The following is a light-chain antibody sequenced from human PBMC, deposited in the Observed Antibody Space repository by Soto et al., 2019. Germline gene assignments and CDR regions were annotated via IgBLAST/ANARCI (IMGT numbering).Light chain of an antibody. J-gene: IGKJ4*01. CDR1: QSVSSN. V-gene: IGKV3-15*01. CDR2: SAS. Sequence: EVEMTQSPATLSVTPGESARLSRRASQSVSSNLAWYQQKPGQDPRVLIYSASTRATGIPARFSGSGSGTEFNLTISRLQSEELAVYVCQQYHNWTLTFGGGTQLEIK. CDR3: QQYHNWTLT.